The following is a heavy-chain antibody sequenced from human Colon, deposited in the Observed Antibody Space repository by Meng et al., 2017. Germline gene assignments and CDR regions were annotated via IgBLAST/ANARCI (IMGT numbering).Heavy chain of an antibody. CDR3: AKTFYGSAELGP. J-gene: IGHJ5*02. CDR1: GGSISSTKW. V-gene: IGHV4-4*02. Sequence: QVQLQESGPGLVKPSGTLSLTCAVSGGSISSTKWWSWVRQPPGKGLEWIGSVSYSGSTYYNPSLKSRVTISVDTSNNQFSLSLSSVTAADTAIYYCAKTFYGSAELGPWGQGTLVTVSS. CDR2: VSYSGST. D-gene: IGHD3-10*01.